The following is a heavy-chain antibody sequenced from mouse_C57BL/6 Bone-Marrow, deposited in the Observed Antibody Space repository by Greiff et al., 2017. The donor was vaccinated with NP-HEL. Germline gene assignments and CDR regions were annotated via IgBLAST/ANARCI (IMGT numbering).Heavy chain of an antibody. V-gene: IGHV1-81*01. CDR3: ARTRCYDSNYRYFDV. D-gene: IGHD2-5*01. CDR2: IYPTSGNT. Sequence: QVQLQQSGAELVRPGASVKLSCKASGYTFTSYGISWVKQRTGQGLEWIGEIYPTSGNTYYNEKFKGKSTLTVDKSSSTAYMELSSLTSEDSAVYYCARTRCYDSNYRYFDVWGTGTTVTVSS. CDR1: GYTFTSYG. J-gene: IGHJ1*03.